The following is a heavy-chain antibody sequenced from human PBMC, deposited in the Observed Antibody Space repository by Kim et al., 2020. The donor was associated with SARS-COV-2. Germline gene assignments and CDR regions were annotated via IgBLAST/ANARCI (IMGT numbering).Heavy chain of an antibody. D-gene: IGHD2-15*01. CDR3: AREIYCSGGSCYGRADY. Sequence: VKDRCTNSRDDSKNTLYLQMNSLRAEDTAVYYCAREIYCSGGSCYGRADYWGQGTLVTVSS. V-gene: IGHV3-66*01. J-gene: IGHJ4*02.